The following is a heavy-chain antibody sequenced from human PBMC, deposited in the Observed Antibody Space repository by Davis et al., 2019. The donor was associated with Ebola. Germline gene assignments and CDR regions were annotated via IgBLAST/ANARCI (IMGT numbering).Heavy chain of an antibody. J-gene: IGHJ6*02. CDR1: GFTFDDYA. V-gene: IGHV3-9*01. Sequence: PGGSLRLSCAASGFTFDDYAMHWVRQAPGKGLEWVSGISWNSGSIGYADSVKGRFTISRDNAKNSLYLQMNSLRAEDTAVYYCAREGRCSSTSCPYGMDVWGQGTTVTVSS. CDR3: AREGRCSSTSCPYGMDV. CDR2: ISWNSGSI. D-gene: IGHD2-2*01.